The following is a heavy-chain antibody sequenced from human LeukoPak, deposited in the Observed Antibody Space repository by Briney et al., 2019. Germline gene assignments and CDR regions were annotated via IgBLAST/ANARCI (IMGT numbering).Heavy chain of an antibody. CDR3: ARDRNYYGSGSYPRAGYFQH. CDR2: INHSGST. CDR1: GGPFSGYY. J-gene: IGHJ1*01. D-gene: IGHD3-10*01. Sequence: SETLSLTCAVYGGPFSGYYWSWIRQPPGKGLEWIGEINHSGSTNYNPSLKSRVTISVDTSKNQFSLKLSSVTAADTAVYYCARDRNYYGSGSYPRAGYFQHWGQGTLVTVSS. V-gene: IGHV4-34*01.